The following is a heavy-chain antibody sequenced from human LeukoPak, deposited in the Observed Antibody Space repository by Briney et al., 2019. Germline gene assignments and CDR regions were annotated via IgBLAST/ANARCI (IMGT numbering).Heavy chain of an antibody. CDR1: GGSISSGGYS. Sequence: SQTLSLTCAVSGGSISSGGYSWSWIRQPPGKGLEWIGYIYHSGSTYYNPPLKSRVTISVDRSKNQFSLKLSSVTAADTAVYYCARGVLGETPTRIDAFDIWGQGTMVTVSS. CDR2: IYHSGST. CDR3: ARGVLGETPTRIDAFDI. J-gene: IGHJ3*02. D-gene: IGHD3-16*01. V-gene: IGHV4-30-2*01.